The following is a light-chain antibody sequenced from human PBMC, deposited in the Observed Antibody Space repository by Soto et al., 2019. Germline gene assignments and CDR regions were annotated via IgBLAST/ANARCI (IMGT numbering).Light chain of an antibody. CDR3: SSYAGSNNLV. CDR1: SSNIGAGFD. J-gene: IGLJ2*01. CDR2: GNT. V-gene: IGLV1-40*01. Sequence: QAVVTQPPSVSGAPGQRVTIPCTGTSSNIGAGFDVHWYQQIPGTAPKLLIFGNTNRPSGVPDRFSGSKSGNTASLTVSGLQAEDEADYYCSSYAGSNNLVFGGGTKLTVL.